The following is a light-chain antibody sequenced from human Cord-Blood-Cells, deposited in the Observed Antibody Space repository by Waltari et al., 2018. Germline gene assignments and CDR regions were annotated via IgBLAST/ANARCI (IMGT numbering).Light chain of an antibody. CDR2: GNS. Sequence: QSVLTQPPSVSGAPGQRVTIPCTGSRSNIGAGYDVHWYPQLPGTAPKLLIYGNSNRPSGVPDRFSGSKSGTSASLAITGLQAEDEADYYCQSYDSSLSGYVFGTGTKVTVL. CDR1: RSNIGAGYD. CDR3: QSYDSSLSGYV. V-gene: IGLV1-40*01. J-gene: IGLJ1*01.